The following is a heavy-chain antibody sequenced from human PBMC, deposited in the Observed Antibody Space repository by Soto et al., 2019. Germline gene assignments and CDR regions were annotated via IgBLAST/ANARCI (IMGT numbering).Heavy chain of an antibody. V-gene: IGHV4-39*01. CDR3: ARADYDSYFDY. J-gene: IGHJ4*02. CDR1: GGSISSSRYY. Sequence: QLQLQESGPGLVKPSETLSLTCTVSGGSISSSRYYWGWIRQPPEKGLEWIGSIYYSGNTYYNPSLKGRVTISVDTSKNQFSLKLSSVTAADTAIYYCARADYDSYFDYWGQGTLVTVSS. CDR2: IYYSGNT. D-gene: IGHD3-22*01.